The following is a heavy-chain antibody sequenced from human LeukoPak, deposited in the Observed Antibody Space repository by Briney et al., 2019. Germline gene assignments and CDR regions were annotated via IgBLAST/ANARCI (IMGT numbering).Heavy chain of an antibody. D-gene: IGHD6-13*01. CDR1: GFSFSFYG. J-gene: IGHJ4*02. CDR3: AKRGGMYPAHYFDY. CDR2: IRFDGTNE. V-gene: IGHV3-30*02. Sequence: GGSLRLSCVASGFSFSFYGMHWVRQAPGKGLEWVAFIRFDGTNEYYADSVKGRFTISRDNSKNTLYLQMSGLRPEDTAVYYCAKRGGMYPAHYFDYWGQGTLVTVSS.